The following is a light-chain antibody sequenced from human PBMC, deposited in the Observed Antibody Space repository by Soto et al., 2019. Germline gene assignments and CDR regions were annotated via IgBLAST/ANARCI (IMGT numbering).Light chain of an antibody. CDR3: CSYAGRYTWV. Sequence: QSALTQPRSVSGSPGQSVTISCTGTSSDVGGYNYVSWYQQHPGKAPKLMIYDVSKRPSGVPDRFSGSKSANTASLTISGLQAADEADYYCCSYAGRYTWVFGGGTKLTVL. V-gene: IGLV2-11*01. CDR2: DVS. CDR1: SSDVGGYNY. J-gene: IGLJ3*02.